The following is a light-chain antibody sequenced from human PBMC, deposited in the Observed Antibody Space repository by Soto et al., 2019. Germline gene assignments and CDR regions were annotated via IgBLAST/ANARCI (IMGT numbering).Light chain of an antibody. CDR2: GAS. Sequence: EIVMTQSPATLPVSPGEIATLSCRASQSVSSNLAWYQQKPGQAPRLLIHGASTRATGIPARFSGSGSGTEFTLTISSLQSEDFAVYDCQQYNNWPPLTFGGGTKVEIK. J-gene: IGKJ4*01. CDR3: QQYNNWPPLT. V-gene: IGKV3D-15*01. CDR1: QSVSSN.